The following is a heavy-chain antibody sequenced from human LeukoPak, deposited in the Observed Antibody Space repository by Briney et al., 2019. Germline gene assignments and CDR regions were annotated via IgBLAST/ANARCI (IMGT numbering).Heavy chain of an antibody. CDR2: IYHSGST. V-gene: IGHV4-38-2*02. CDR1: GYSISSGYY. CDR3: ARHVAFGEPADWFDP. D-gene: IGHD3-10*01. Sequence: SETLSLTCTVSGYSISSGYYWGWIRQPPGKGLEWIGSIYHSGSTYYNPSLKSRVTISVDTSKNQFSLKLSSVTAADTAVYYCARHVAFGEPADWFDPWGQGTLVTVSS. J-gene: IGHJ5*02.